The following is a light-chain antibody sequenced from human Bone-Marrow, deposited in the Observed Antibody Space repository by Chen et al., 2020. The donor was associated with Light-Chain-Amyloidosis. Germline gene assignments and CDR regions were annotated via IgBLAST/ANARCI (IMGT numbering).Light chain of an antibody. V-gene: IGKV3-11*01. Sequence: EIVLTQSPATLSLSPGERATLSCRASQSVSSYLAWYQQKPGQAPRLLIYDASNRAAGIPARFSGSGAGTDFTLTISSLAPEDFAVYYCQQRSNWPLFGPGTKVDI. CDR2: DAS. J-gene: IGKJ3*01. CDR1: QSVSSY. CDR3: QQRSNWPL.